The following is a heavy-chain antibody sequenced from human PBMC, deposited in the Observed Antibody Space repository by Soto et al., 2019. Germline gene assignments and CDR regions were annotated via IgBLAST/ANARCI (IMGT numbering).Heavy chain of an antibody. D-gene: IGHD1-26*01. J-gene: IGHJ4*02. CDR1: GYTFTSYG. CDR2: ISAYNGNT. V-gene: IGHV1-18*01. Sequence: QVQLVQSGAEVKKPGASVKVSCKASGYTFTSYGIIWVRQAPGQGLEWMGWISAYNGNTNYAQKLQGRVTMTTDTSTSPASMELRSLRSDHTAVYYCASDEVAVGASDAALPFDYWGQGTLVTVSS. CDR3: ASDEVAVGASDAALPFDY.